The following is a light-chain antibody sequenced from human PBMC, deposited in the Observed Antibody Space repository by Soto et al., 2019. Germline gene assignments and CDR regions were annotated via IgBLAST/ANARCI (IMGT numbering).Light chain of an antibody. CDR1: QSVSSNY. V-gene: IGKV3-20*01. CDR3: QHFGNSLWT. CDR2: GAS. J-gene: IGKJ1*01. Sequence: IVLTQSPGTLSLSPGERATLSCRAGQSVSSNYLAWYQQKPGQAPRLLIYGASSRAIHTPDRFSGSGSGTDFTLTISGLEPEDFAVYYCQHFGNSLWTFGQGTKVDIK.